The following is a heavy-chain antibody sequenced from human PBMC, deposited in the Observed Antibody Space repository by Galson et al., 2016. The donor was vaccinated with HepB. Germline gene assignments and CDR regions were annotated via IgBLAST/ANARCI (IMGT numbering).Heavy chain of an antibody. J-gene: IGHJ6*02. CDR1: GFTVSSNY. CDR3: ATATNFYRYYGMDV. CDR2: ISSGGTT. V-gene: IGHV3-53*01. Sequence: SLRLSSAASGFTVSSNYMNWVRQTPGKGLEWVSFISSGGTTYHAGSVKGRFTISRDKSKNTLYLQMNSLRSEDTAVYYCATATNFYRYYGMDVWGQGTTVIVSS.